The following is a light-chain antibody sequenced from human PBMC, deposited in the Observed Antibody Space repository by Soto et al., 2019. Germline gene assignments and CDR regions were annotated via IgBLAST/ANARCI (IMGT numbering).Light chain of an antibody. Sequence: DIVVTQSPDSLAVSLGEGATINCKSSQSVLYSSTKKNYIAWYQQKPGRAPRRLIYAASNLQSGVPSRFSGSGSGTEFTLTINSLQPEDFATYYCLEHSLYPLLTFGGGTKVDIK. CDR3: LEHSLYPLLT. V-gene: IGKV1-17*01. J-gene: IGKJ4*01. CDR1: QSVLYSSTKKNY. CDR2: AAS.